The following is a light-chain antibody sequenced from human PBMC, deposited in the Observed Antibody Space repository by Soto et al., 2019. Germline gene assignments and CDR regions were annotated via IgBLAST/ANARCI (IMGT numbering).Light chain of an antibody. CDR3: QQYKNWPL. CDR1: HSVNSH. Sequence: MTQSPATLSVSPGERVTVSCRTSHSVNSHVAWYQQKPGQAPRLLLYGASTRATGIPVRFSGSGFGTEFTLTISSLQSEDFAVYYCQQYKNWPLFGQGTRLEI. J-gene: IGKJ5*01. V-gene: IGKV3-15*01. CDR2: GAS.